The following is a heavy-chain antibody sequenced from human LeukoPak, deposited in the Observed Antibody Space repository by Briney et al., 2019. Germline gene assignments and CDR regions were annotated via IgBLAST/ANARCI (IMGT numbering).Heavy chain of an antibody. D-gene: IGHD3-22*01. CDR1: GFSFWTYW. J-gene: IGHJ4*02. CDR3: VREVEPYDDSRGYYWGFDY. CDR2: INPDGRTT. V-gene: IGHV3-74*01. Sequence: GGPLSLSCAASGFSFWTYWMHWARQAPGKGLVWVSRINPDGRTTSYADSVKGRFTISRDNAKNTVYLQMNSLGAEDTAGYYCVREVEPYDDSRGYYWGFDYWGRGTLVTVSS.